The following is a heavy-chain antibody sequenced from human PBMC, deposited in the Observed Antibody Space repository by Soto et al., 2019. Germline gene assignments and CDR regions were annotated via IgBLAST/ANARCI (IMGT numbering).Heavy chain of an antibody. D-gene: IGHD6-13*01. CDR3: TKDTGSSWYGALSN. CDR2: ISWNSVSI. Sequence: SLLLSCSAAGFTFDDYAIHWFRQAPGRGLAWVSGISWNSVSIGYADSVKGRFTISTDNAKNALYLQMNSLRTEDTALYYCTKDTGSSWYGALSNWGQGTLVTVSS. V-gene: IGHV3-9*01. CDR1: GFTFDDYA. J-gene: IGHJ4*02.